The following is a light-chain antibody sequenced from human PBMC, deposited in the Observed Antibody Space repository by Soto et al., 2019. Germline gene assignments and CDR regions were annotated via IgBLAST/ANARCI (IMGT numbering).Light chain of an antibody. CDR1: QSISIY. Sequence: DVQMTQSPSSLSASVGDRVTITCRASQSISIYLNWYQQKPGKAPKLLIYAASSLQSGVPSRFSGSGSETNFTLTIDSLQPEDFATYYCQQTFTTPPTFGQGTQVEI. V-gene: IGKV1-39*01. CDR3: QQTFTTPPT. J-gene: IGKJ1*01. CDR2: AAS.